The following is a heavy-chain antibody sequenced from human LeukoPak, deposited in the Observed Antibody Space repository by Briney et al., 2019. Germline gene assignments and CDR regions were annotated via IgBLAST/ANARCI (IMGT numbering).Heavy chain of an antibody. J-gene: IGHJ4*02. Sequence: ASVKVSCKASGYTFTSHDINWVRQATGQGLEWMGWMSPNSGDTGYAQKSQGRVTMTSDSSISTAYMELSSLRSEDTAIYYCVRTPPNWGFDYWGQGTLVTVSS. CDR1: GYTFTSHD. CDR3: VRTPPNWGFDY. V-gene: IGHV1-8*01. D-gene: IGHD7-27*01. CDR2: MSPNSGDT.